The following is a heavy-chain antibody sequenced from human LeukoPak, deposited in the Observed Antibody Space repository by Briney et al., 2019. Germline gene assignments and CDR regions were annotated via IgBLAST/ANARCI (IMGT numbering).Heavy chain of an antibody. CDR1: GGSISSYY. CDR2: IYYSGST. V-gene: IGHV4-59*01. D-gene: IGHD2-21*02. CDR3: ARNGESDCGGDCYGYYYYGMDV. Sequence: SETLSLTCTVSGGSISSYYWSWIRQPPGKGLEWIGYIYYSGSTNYNPSLKSRVTILVDTSKNQFSLKLSSVTAADTAVYYCARNGESDCGGDCYGYYYYGMDVWGKGTTVTVSS. J-gene: IGHJ6*04.